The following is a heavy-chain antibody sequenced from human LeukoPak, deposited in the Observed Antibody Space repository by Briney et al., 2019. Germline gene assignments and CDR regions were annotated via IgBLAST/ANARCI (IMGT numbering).Heavy chain of an antibody. CDR3: TRGTVTTAYFDF. J-gene: IGHJ4*02. D-gene: IGHD4-17*01. CDR1: GVTTSDSW. V-gene: IGHV4-59*01. Sequence: SETLSLTCTVSGVTTSDSWWSWTRQSPGKGLEWIGYIHYSGGANYNPSLKSRVTMSVDTTKNQFSLKLKLSSVTAADTAVYYCTRGTVTTAYFDFWGQGTLVTVSS. CDR2: IHYSGGA.